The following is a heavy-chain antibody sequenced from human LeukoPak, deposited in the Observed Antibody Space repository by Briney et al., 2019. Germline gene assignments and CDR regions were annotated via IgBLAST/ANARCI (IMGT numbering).Heavy chain of an antibody. D-gene: IGHD3-3*01. CDR3: AKNGVLEWLLLDY. J-gene: IGHJ4*02. V-gene: IGHV3-30*18. Sequence: GGSLRLSCAASGFTFSSYGMHWVRQAPGKGLEWVAVISYDGSNKYYADSVKGRFTISRDNSKNTLYLQMNSLRAEDTAVYYCAKNGVLEWLLLDYWGQGTLVTVSS. CDR1: GFTFSSYG. CDR2: ISYDGSNK.